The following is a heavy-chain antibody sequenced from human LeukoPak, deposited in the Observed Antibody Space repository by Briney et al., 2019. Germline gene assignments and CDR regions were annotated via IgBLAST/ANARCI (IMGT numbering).Heavy chain of an antibody. CDR3: ARDLAGDPFTLG. CDR1: GGTFSSYA. D-gene: IGHD2/OR15-2a*01. CDR2: IIPIFGTA. Sequence: SVKVSCTASGGTFSSYAISWVRQAPGQGLEWMGGIIPIFGTANYAQKFQGRVTITADESTSTAYMELSSLRSEDTAVYYCARDLAGDPFTLGWGQGTLVTVSS. J-gene: IGHJ4*02. V-gene: IGHV1-69*13.